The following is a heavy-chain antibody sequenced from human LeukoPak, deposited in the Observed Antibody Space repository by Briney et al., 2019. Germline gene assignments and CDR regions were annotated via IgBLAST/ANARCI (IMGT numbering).Heavy chain of an antibody. D-gene: IGHD5-24*01. CDR1: GGSIISYY. Sequence: SETLSLTCTVSGGSIISYYWSWVRQPPGKGVEGVGDIYYSGSTNYNPSLKSRVTISVDTSKNHFSLKLSSVTAADTAVYYCARGGGMGHYYYYMDVWGKGTTVTISS. J-gene: IGHJ6*03. CDR2: IYYSGST. CDR3: ARGGGMGHYYYYMDV. V-gene: IGHV4-59*01.